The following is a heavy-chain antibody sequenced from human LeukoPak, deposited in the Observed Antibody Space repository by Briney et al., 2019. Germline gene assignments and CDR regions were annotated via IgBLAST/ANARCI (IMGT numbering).Heavy chain of an antibody. J-gene: IGHJ4*02. CDR2: IYSGGTT. D-gene: IGHD5-12*01. Sequence: PGGSLRLSCAASGFTVSTNYMTWVRQAPGKELEWVSVIYSGGTTYYADSVKGRFSISRDNSKNTLYLQMNSLRAEDTAVYYCARYDYGRSGFDYWGQGTLVTVSS. CDR1: GFTVSTNY. V-gene: IGHV3-66*01. CDR3: ARYDYGRSGFDY.